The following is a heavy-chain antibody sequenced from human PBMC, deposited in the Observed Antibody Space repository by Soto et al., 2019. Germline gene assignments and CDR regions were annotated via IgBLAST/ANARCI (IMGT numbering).Heavy chain of an antibody. V-gene: IGHV3-7*03. D-gene: IGHD3-22*01. Sequence: DLEESGGGLVQPGGSLSLSCVASGFTISSYWMSWVRQAPGKGLEWVANIKQDGSEKHYVDSVKGRFTISKDYAKNSLYLQMNSLRAEDTAVYYCARALVVVAEYFDYWGQGILVTVSS. CDR1: GFTISSYW. J-gene: IGHJ4*02. CDR2: IKQDGSEK. CDR3: ARALVVVAEYFDY.